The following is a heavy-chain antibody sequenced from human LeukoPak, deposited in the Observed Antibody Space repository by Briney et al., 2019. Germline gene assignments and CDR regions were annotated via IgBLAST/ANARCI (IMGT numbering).Heavy chain of an antibody. CDR2: IDSNGGGA. Sequence: GGSLRLSCATSGFTFNIYWMQWVRQVPGKGLVWVSRIDSNGGGATYADSVKGRFTTSRDNGNNTMYLQMNSLRAEDTAIYYCVRAKYSSSWSLDYWGQGALVTVST. CDR3: VRAKYSSSWSLDY. J-gene: IGHJ4*02. D-gene: IGHD6-13*01. CDR1: GFTFNIYW. V-gene: IGHV3-74*03.